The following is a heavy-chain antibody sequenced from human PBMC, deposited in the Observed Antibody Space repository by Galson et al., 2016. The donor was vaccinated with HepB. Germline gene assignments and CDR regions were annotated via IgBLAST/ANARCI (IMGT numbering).Heavy chain of an antibody. Sequence: SLRLSCAASGFRFSGHGMHWVRQAPGKGLEWVGIISYHGIDKNIADSVKGRFSISRDNSRNTLYLQMNSLRPEDTAVYYCAKGGDNRNFFDSCGQGTLVTVSS. D-gene: IGHD1-14*01. CDR1: GFRFSGHG. CDR2: ISYHGIDK. V-gene: IGHV3-30*18. CDR3: AKGGDNRNFFDS. J-gene: IGHJ4*02.